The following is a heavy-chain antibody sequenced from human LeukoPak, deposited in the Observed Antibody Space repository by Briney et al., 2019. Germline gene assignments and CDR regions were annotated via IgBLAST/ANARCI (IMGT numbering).Heavy chain of an antibody. Sequence: SETLSLTCTVSGGSISSSSYYWGWIRQPPGKRLEWIGSIYYSGSTYYNPSLKSRVTISVDTSKNQFSLKLSSVTAADTAVYYCARTELLSYYYGMDVWGQGTTVTVSS. V-gene: IGHV4-39*07. D-gene: IGHD3-10*01. CDR2: IYYSGST. CDR3: ARTELLSYYYGMDV. J-gene: IGHJ6*02. CDR1: GGSISSSSYY.